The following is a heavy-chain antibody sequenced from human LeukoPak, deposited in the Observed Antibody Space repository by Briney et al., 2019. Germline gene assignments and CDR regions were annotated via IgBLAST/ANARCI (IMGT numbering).Heavy chain of an antibody. V-gene: IGHV3-74*01. CDR3: ARGDYGDYDRGAFDI. CDR2: INSDGSST. Sequence: GGSLRLSCAASGFTFSSYWMHWVRQAPGKGLVWVSRINSDGSSTSYADSVKGRFTISRDNAKNTLYLQMNSLRAEDTAVYYCARGDYGDYDRGAFDIWGQGTMATVSS. D-gene: IGHD4-17*01. CDR1: GFTFSSYW. J-gene: IGHJ3*02.